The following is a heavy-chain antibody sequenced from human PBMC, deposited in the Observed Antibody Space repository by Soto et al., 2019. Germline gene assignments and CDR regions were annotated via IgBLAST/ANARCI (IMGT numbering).Heavy chain of an antibody. CDR1: GYTFTSYY. Sequence: ASVKVSCKASGYTFTSYYMHWVRQAPGQGLEWMGIINPSGGSTSYAQKFKGRVTMTRDTSTSTVYMELSSLRSEDTAVYYCATYYDYVWGSSDAFDIWGQGTMVTVSS. V-gene: IGHV1-46*01. CDR3: ATYYDYVWGSSDAFDI. CDR2: INPSGGST. J-gene: IGHJ3*02. D-gene: IGHD3-16*01.